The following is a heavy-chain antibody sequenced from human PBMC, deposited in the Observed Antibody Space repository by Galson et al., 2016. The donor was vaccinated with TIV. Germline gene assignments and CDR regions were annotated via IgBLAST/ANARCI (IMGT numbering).Heavy chain of an antibody. Sequence: SVKVSCKVSGNSLNELVIHWVRQAPGKGLEWMGGFDPEVAKTVYAQKFQDRVTMAADTSPNTAYMELGSLGFGDTAVYYCATVAWFPGLSLDTWGQGTLVTVSS. D-gene: IGHD2/OR15-2a*01. CDR2: FDPEVAKT. J-gene: IGHJ5*02. CDR1: GNSLNELV. CDR3: ATVAWFPGLSLDT. V-gene: IGHV1-24*01.